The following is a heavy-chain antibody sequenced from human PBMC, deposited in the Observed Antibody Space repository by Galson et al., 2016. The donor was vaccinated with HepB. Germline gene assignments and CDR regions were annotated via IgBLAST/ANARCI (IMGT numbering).Heavy chain of an antibody. CDR2: SKGKADGGTT. CDR1: GFTFSDAW. D-gene: IGHD6-13*01. Sequence: SLRLSCAASGFTFSDAWMNWVRQAPGKGLEWVGRSKGKADGGTTDYAAPVKDRFGISRDDSKNTLYLQMNNLQTEDSAVYFCTTLMPAAASDYWGQGTLVTVSS. J-gene: IGHJ4*02. CDR3: TTLMPAAASDY. V-gene: IGHV3-15*01.